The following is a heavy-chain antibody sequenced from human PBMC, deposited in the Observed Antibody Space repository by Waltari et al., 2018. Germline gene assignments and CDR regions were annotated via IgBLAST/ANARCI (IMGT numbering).Heavy chain of an antibody. CDR1: GGSISSSSYY. D-gene: IGHD1-1*01. J-gene: IGHJ4*02. CDR3: ARFWNDVYGGDY. V-gene: IGHV4-39*01. Sequence: QLQLQESGPGLLKPSETLSLTCPVSGGSISSSSYYWGWIRQPPGKGLEWIGSIYSSGSTYYNPSLKSRVTISVDTSKNQFSLRLSSVTAADTAVYYCARFWNDVYGGDYWGQGTLVTVSS. CDR2: IYSSGST.